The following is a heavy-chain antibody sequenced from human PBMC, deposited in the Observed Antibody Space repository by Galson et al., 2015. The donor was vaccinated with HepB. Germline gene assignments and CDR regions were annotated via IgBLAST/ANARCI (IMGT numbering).Heavy chain of an antibody. CDR1: GFTFSNYA. CDR2: ISGSGGST. V-gene: IGHV3-23*01. J-gene: IGHJ4*02. Sequence: SLRLSCAASGFTFSNYAMTWVRQAPGKGLEWVSVISGSGGSTYYADSVRGRFTISRDNSKSTLFLQMNSLRAEDTAVYYCAKRSAYGDTSLVFDYWGQGTLVTVSS. D-gene: IGHD5-18*01. CDR3: AKRSAYGDTSLVFDY.